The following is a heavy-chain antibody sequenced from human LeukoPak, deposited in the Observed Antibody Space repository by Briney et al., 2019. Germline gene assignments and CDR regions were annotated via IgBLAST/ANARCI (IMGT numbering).Heavy chain of an antibody. CDR1: GGSISSYY. CDR3: TRGSIAYYYMDV. V-gene: IGHV4-4*07. J-gene: IGHJ6*03. D-gene: IGHD3-22*01. CDR2: IYTSGST. Sequence: ETLSLTCTVSGGSISSYYWSWIRQPAGKGLEWIGRIYTSGSTNYNPSLKSRVTISVDTSKNQFSLKLSSVTAADTAVYYCTRGSIAYYYMDVWGKGTTVTISS.